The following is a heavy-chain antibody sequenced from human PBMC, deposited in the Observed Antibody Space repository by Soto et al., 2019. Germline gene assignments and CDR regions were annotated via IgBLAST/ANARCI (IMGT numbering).Heavy chain of an antibody. V-gene: IGHV1-18*01. CDR1: GYTFTSYG. CDR3: ARVSGWYNGQPYLFDY. CDR2: ISAYNGNA. Sequence: GASVKVSCKASGYTFTSYGISWVRQAPGQGLEWMGWISAYNGNANYAQKLQGRVTMTTDTSTSTAYMELRSLRSDDTAVYYCARVSGWYNGQPYLFDYWGQGTLVTVSS. D-gene: IGHD6-19*01. J-gene: IGHJ4*02.